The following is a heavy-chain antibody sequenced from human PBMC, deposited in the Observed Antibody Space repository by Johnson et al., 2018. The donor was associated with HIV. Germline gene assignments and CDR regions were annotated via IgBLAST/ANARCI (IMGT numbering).Heavy chain of an antibody. CDR3: ARETRDGPAFDI. CDR1: GFSFSDFA. D-gene: IGHD5-24*01. V-gene: IGHV3-30*04. CDR2: ISYDGSNK. J-gene: IGHJ3*02. Sequence: QVQLMESGGGVVQPGGSLRLSCAASGFSFSDFAIHWVRQAPGKGLEWVAVISYDGSNKYYGDSVKGRFTISRDNSKNTLYLQMNSLRAEDTAVYYCARETRDGPAFDIWGQGTMVTVSS.